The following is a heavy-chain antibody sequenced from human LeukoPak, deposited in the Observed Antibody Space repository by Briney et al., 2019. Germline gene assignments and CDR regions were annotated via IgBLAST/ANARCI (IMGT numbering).Heavy chain of an antibody. V-gene: IGHV1-8*01. Sequence: GASVKVSCKASGYTFTSYDINWVRQATGQGLEWMGWMNPNSDNTGYAQKFQGRVTMTRNTSISTAYMELSSLRSEDTAVYYCARRRYSPNWFDPWGQGTLVTVSS. CDR1: GYTFTSYD. J-gene: IGHJ5*02. CDR3: ARRRYSPNWFDP. CDR2: MNPNSDNT. D-gene: IGHD5-18*01.